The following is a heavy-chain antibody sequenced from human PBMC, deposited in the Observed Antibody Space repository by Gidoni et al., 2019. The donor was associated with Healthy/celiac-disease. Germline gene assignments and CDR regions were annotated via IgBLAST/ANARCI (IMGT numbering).Heavy chain of an antibody. CDR2: ISAYNGNT. CDR3: ARDLLYYDFWSGYWGGYYGMDV. CDR1: GYTFTSYG. V-gene: IGHV1-18*01. J-gene: IGHJ6*02. Sequence: VQLVQSGAEVKKPGASVKVSCKASGYTFTSYGISWVRQAPGQGLEWMGWISAYNGNTNYAQKLQGRVTMTTDTSTSTAYMELRSLRSDDTAVYYCARDLLYYDFWSGYWGGYYGMDVWGQGTTVTVSS. D-gene: IGHD3-3*01.